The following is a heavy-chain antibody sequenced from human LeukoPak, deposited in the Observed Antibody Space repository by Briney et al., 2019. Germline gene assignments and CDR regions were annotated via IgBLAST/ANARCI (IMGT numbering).Heavy chain of an antibody. D-gene: IGHD3-10*01. V-gene: IGHV1-2*02. Sequence: GASVKVSCKASGYTFTGYYMHWVRQAPGQGLEWMGWINPNSGGTNYAQKFQGRVTLTRDTSISTAYMELSRLTSDDTAVYYCAREFFRGNFPATYWGQGTPVTVSS. CDR1: GYTFTGYY. CDR2: INPNSGGT. CDR3: AREFFRGNFPATY. J-gene: IGHJ4*02.